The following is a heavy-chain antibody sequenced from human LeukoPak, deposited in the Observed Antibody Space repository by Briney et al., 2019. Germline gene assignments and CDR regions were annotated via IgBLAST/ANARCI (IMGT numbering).Heavy chain of an antibody. CDR2: ISGSGGST. J-gene: IGHJ4*02. D-gene: IGHD1-26*01. V-gene: IGHV3-23*01. Sequence: GGSLRLSCAASGFTFSSYDVNWVRQAPGKGLEWVSTISGSGGSTYYADSVKGRFTISRDNSNNTLYLQMNSLRAEDTAVYYCARDSGGSYMGYLDYWGQGTLVTVSS. CDR3: ARDSGGSYMGYLDY. CDR1: GFTFSSYD.